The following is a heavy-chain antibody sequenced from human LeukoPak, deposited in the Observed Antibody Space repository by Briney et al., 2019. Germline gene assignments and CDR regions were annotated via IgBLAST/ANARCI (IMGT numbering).Heavy chain of an antibody. J-gene: IGHJ4*02. V-gene: IGHV3-9*03. Sequence: GGSLRLSCAASGFIFDDYAMHWVRQAPGEGLEWVSGISWNRGSIGYAHSVKGRFTISRDNAKNSLYLQMNSLRAEDMALYYCAKGIQWLVGTYFDYWGQGTLVTVSS. CDR2: ISWNRGSI. CDR3: AKGIQWLVGTYFDY. D-gene: IGHD6-19*01. CDR1: GFIFDDYA.